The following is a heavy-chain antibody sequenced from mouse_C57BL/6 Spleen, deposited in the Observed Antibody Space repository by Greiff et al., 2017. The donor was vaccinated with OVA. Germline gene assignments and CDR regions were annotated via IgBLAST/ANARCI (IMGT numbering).Heavy chain of an antibody. V-gene: IGHV3-1*01. CDR2: ISYSGST. CDR1: GYSITSGYD. J-gene: IGHJ4*01. Sequence: EVQGVESGPGMVKPSQSLSLTCTVTGYSITSGYDWHWIRHFPGNKLEWMGYISYSGSTNYNPSLKSRISITHDTSKNHFFLKLNSVTTEDTATYYCARVDPYYAMDYWGQGTSVTVSS. CDR3: ARVDPYYAMDY.